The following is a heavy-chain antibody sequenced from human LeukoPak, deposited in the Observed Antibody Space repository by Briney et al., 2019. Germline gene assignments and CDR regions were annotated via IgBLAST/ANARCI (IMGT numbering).Heavy chain of an antibody. Sequence: QSGGSLRLACAASGFTFRSSWMHWVRQAPGKGLVWVSRIYSDGRTATYADSVKGRFTISRDNAKNTLYLQMNSLRAEDTAVYYCVRGPRFSFGSAFDYWGQGTLVTVSS. CDR3: VRGPRFSFGSAFDY. D-gene: IGHD5-18*01. CDR1: GFTFRSSW. J-gene: IGHJ4*02. CDR2: IYSDGRTA. V-gene: IGHV3-74*01.